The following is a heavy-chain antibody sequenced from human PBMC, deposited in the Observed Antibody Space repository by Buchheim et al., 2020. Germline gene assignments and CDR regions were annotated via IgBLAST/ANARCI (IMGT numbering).Heavy chain of an antibody. D-gene: IGHD4/OR15-4a*01. Sequence: EVHLLESGGGLVQPGGSLRLSCIASGFTFRTYAMTWVRQIPGKGLGWVSAISGVGDSTYYADSVKGRFTTFRDNSRYTVYLQMNSLRAEDTALYYCAKYGDNPPWYDSWGQGTL. CDR3: AKYGDNPPWYDS. CDR1: GFTFRTYA. J-gene: IGHJ4*02. V-gene: IGHV3-23*01. CDR2: ISGVGDST.